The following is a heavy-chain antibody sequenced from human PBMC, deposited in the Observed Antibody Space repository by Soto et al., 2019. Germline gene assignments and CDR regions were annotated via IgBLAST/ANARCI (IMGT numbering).Heavy chain of an antibody. J-gene: IGHJ4*02. CDR2: ISGSGGST. CDR1: GFTFSSYA. Sequence: GGSLRLSCAASGFTFSSYAMSWVRQAPGKGLEWVSAISGSGGSTYYADSVKGRFTISRDNSKNTLYLQMNSLRAEDTAVYYCAKEVLHCSGGSCYVDYWGQGTRVTVSS. V-gene: IGHV3-23*01. CDR3: AKEVLHCSGGSCYVDY. D-gene: IGHD2-15*01.